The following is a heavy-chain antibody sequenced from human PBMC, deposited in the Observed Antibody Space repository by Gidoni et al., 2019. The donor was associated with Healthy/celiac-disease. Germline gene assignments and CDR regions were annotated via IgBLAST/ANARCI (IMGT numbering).Heavy chain of an antibody. CDR2: IIPILGIA. CDR3: ARDFTDTAMVPPDY. CDR1: GGTFSSYA. J-gene: IGHJ4*02. V-gene: IGHV1-69*04. Sequence: QVQLVQSGAAVKKPGSSVKVSCKASGGTFSSYAISWVRQAPGQGLEWMGRIIPILGIANYAQKFQGRVTITADKSTSTAYMELSSLRSEDTAVYYCARDFTDTAMVPPDYWGQGTLVTVSS. D-gene: IGHD5-18*01.